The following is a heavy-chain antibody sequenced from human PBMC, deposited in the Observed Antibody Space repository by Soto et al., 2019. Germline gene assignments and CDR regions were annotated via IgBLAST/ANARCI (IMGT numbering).Heavy chain of an antibody. CDR1: GYSFAGYW. CDR3: ARQIYDSDTGPNFQYYFDS. CDR2: IDPSDSQT. D-gene: IGHD3-22*01. V-gene: IGHV5-10-1*01. Sequence: GESLKICCKGSGYSFAGYWITWVRQKPGKGLEWMGRIDPSDSQTYYSPSFRGHVTTSVTKSITTVFLQWSSLRASDTAMYYCARQIYDSDTGPNFQYYFDSWGQGTPVTVSS. J-gene: IGHJ4*02.